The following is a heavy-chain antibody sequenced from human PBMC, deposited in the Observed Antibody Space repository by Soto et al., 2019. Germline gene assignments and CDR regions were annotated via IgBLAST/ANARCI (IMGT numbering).Heavy chain of an antibody. J-gene: IGHJ6*02. V-gene: IGHV3-23*01. Sequence: PGGSLRLSCAGSGFTFSSYAMSWVRQAPGKALEWVSAISGSGGSTYYADSVKGRFTISRDNSKNTLYLQMNSLRAEDTALYYCAKDSWEPRDDLDVWGQGTTVTVSS. CDR3: AKDSWEPRDDLDV. CDR1: GFTFSSYA. D-gene: IGHD1-26*01. CDR2: ISGSGGST.